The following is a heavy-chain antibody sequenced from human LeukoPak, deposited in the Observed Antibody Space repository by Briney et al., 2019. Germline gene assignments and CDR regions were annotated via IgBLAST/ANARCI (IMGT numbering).Heavy chain of an antibody. CDR2: IIPIFDTA. J-gene: IGHJ4*02. CDR3: AREEERIAIFGVTNSRFDY. V-gene: IGHV1-69*01. Sequence: GSSVKVSCKASGGTFSSYAISWVRQAPGQGLEWMGGIIPIFDTADYAQKFQGRITITADESTSTVYMELSSLRSEDTAVYYCAREEERIAIFGVTNSRFDYWGQGTLVTVSS. CDR1: GGTFSSYA. D-gene: IGHD3-3*01.